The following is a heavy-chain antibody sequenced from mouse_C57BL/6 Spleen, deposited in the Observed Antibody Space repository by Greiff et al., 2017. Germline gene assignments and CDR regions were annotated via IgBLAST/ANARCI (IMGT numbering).Heavy chain of an antibody. D-gene: IGHD1-1*01. CDR1: GYTFTGYW. J-gene: IGHJ1*03. CDR2: ILPGSGST. CDR3: ARRAYYYGSSYGWYFDV. Sequence: QVQLKQSGAELMKPGASVKLSCKATGYTFTGYWIEWVKQRPGHGLEWIGEILPGSGSTNYNEKFKGKATFTADTSSNTAYMQLSSLTTEDSAIYYCARRAYYYGSSYGWYFDVWGTGTTVTVSS. V-gene: IGHV1-9*01.